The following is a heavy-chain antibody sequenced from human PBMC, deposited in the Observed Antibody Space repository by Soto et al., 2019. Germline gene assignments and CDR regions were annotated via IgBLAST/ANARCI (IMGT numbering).Heavy chain of an antibody. CDR3: ARGDYDFWSGYYGDDY. V-gene: IGHV1-8*01. CDR1: GYTFTSYD. CDR2: MNPNSGNT. J-gene: IGHJ4*02. D-gene: IGHD3-3*01. Sequence: ASVKVSCKASGYTFTSYDINWVRQATGQGLEWMGWMNPNSGNTGYAQKFQGRVTMTRNTSISTAYMELSSLRSGDTAVYYCARGDYDFWSGYYGDDYWGQGTLVTVSS.